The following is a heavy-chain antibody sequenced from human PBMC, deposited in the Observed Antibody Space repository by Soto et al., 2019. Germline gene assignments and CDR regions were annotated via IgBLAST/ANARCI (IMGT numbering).Heavy chain of an antibody. CDR2: INHSGST. Sequence: SETLSLTCAVYGGSFSGYYWSWIRQPPGKGLEWIGEINHSGSTNYNPSLKSRVTISVDTSKNQFSLKLSSVTAADTAVYYCATSPSGWYLTLYYWGQGTLVTVSS. V-gene: IGHV4-34*01. CDR3: ATSPSGWYLTLYY. J-gene: IGHJ4*02. D-gene: IGHD6-19*01. CDR1: GGSFSGYY.